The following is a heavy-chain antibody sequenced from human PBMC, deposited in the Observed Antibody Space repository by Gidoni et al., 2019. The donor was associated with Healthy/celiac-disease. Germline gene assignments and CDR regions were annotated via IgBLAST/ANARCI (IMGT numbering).Heavy chain of an antibody. J-gene: IGHJ5*02. D-gene: IGHD3-22*01. Sequence: QVQLQESGPGLVKPSETLSLTCTVSGYSISSGYYWGWIRQPPGKGLEWIGSIYHSGSTYYNPSLKSRVTISVDTSKNQFSLKLSSVTAADTAVYYCARVTQYYYDSSGYFMGWFDPWGQGTLVTVSS. CDR2: IYHSGST. V-gene: IGHV4-38-2*02. CDR3: ARVTQYYYDSSGYFMGWFDP. CDR1: GYSISSGYY.